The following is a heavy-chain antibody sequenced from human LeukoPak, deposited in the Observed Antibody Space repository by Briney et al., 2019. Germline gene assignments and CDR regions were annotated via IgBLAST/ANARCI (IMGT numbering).Heavy chain of an antibody. CDR1: GFTFSSYS. CDR3: ARDETIGGSYQGSDAFDI. Sequence: GGSLRLSCAASGFTFSSYSMNWVRQAPGKGLEWVSSISSSSSYIYYADSVKGRFTISRDNAKNSLYLQMNSLRAEGTAVYYCARDETIGGSYQGSDAFDIWGQGTMVTVSS. D-gene: IGHD1-26*01. V-gene: IGHV3-21*01. CDR2: ISSSSSYI. J-gene: IGHJ3*02.